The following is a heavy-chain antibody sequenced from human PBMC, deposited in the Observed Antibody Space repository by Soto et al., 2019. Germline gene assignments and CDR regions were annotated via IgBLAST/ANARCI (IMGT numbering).Heavy chain of an antibody. CDR2: ISYDGSNK. CDR1: GFTFSSYA. J-gene: IGHJ4*02. V-gene: IGHV3-30-3*01. CDR3: ARDTYDYVWGSADY. D-gene: IGHD3-16*01. Sequence: QVQLVESGGGVVQPGRSLRPSCAASGFTFSSYAMHWVRQAPGKGLEWVAVISYDGSNKYYADSVKGRFTISRDNSKNTLYLQMNSLRAEDTAVYYCARDTYDYVWGSADYWGQGTLVTVSS.